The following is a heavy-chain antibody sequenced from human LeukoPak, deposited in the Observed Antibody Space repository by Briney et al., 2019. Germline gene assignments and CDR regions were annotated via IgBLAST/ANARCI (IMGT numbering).Heavy chain of an antibody. D-gene: IGHD2-8*02. Sequence: PSGTLSLTCTVSGGSISNSSYYWGWIRQPPGKGLEWIGSMYYSGSTYYNPSLKSRATISVDTSKNQFSLKLSSVTAADTAVYYCARYWQRDDYYFDYWGQGALVTVSS. CDR3: ARYWQRDDYYFDY. CDR1: GGSISNSSYY. CDR2: MYYSGST. J-gene: IGHJ4*02. V-gene: IGHV4-39*01.